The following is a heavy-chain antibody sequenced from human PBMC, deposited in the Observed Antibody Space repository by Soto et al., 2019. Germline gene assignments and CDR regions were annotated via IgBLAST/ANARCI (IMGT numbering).Heavy chain of an antibody. Sequence: GGSLRLSCAASGFTFSSYSMNWVRQAPGKGLEWVSYISSSSSTIYYADSVKGRFTISRDNAKNSLYLQMNSLRDEDTAVYYCARGGAGATPSARFNWFDPWGQGTLVTVSS. V-gene: IGHV3-48*02. CDR2: ISSSSSTI. J-gene: IGHJ5*02. CDR3: ARGGAGATPSARFNWFDP. CDR1: GFTFSSYS. D-gene: IGHD1-26*01.